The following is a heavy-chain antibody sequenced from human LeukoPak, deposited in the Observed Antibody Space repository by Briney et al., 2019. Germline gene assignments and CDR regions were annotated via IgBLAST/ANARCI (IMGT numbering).Heavy chain of an antibody. J-gene: IGHJ6*03. CDR1: GFTVSSNY. CDR2: IYSGGST. Sequence: GGSLRLSCAASGFTVSSNYMSWVRQAPGKGLEWVSVIYSGGSTYYSDSVKGRFTISRDNSKNTLYLQMNSLRADDTAVYYCAREGSLGASDYYYYMDVWGKGTTVTVSS. CDR3: AREGSLGASDYYYYMDV. V-gene: IGHV3-53*01. D-gene: IGHD3-10*01.